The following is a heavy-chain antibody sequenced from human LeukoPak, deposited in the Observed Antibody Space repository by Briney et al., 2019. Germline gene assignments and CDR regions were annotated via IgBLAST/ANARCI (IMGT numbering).Heavy chain of an antibody. J-gene: IGHJ4*02. CDR2: ISGSGGST. Sequence: PGGSLRLSCAPSGFTFSSYAMSWVRQAPGKGLEWVSAISGSGGSTYYADSVKGRFTISRDNSKNTLYLQMNSLRAEDTAVYYCAKEYYDFWSGYPHDYWGQGTLVTVSS. CDR3: AKEYYDFWSGYPHDY. D-gene: IGHD3-3*01. CDR1: GFTFSSYA. V-gene: IGHV3-23*01.